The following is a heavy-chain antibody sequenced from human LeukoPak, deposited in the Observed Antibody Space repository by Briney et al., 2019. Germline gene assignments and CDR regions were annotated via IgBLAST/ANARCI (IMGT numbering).Heavy chain of an antibody. Sequence: GGSLRLSCAASGFTFDDYAMSWVRQAPGKGLEWVSSINWNGARISYADSVKGRFTTSRDNAKNSLYLQMNSLRVEDTALYYCARVLGGNYYEFDYWGQGTLVTVSS. CDR1: GFTFDDYA. J-gene: IGHJ4*02. CDR2: INWNGARI. V-gene: IGHV3-20*04. D-gene: IGHD1-26*01. CDR3: ARVLGGNYYEFDY.